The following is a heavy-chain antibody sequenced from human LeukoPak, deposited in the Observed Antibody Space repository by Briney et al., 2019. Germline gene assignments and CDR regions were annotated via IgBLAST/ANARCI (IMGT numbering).Heavy chain of an antibody. CDR3: ARDALSHYYFYMDV. CDR2: IIPIFGTA. D-gene: IGHD2/OR15-2a*01. V-gene: IGHV1-69*13. J-gene: IGHJ6*03. CDR1: GGTFSSYA. Sequence: GASVKVSCKASGGTFSSYAISWVRQAPGQGLEWMGGIIPIFGTANYAQKFQGRVTITADESTSTAYMELSSLRSEDTAVYYCARDALSHYYFYMDVWGKGTTVTVSS.